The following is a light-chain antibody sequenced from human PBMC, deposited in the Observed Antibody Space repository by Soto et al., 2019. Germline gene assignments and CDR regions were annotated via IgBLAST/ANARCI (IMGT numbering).Light chain of an antibody. Sequence: EIVLTQTPLSLSVTPGLPASISCKSSESLADWGGSNFLYWYLQRPGQPRKLLMYEVSHRFSGVPYGFSGSGSWTDFTLKFRWVEADDGGIYYCMQSLLISNTSGQETKLEIK. CDR1: ESLADWGGSNF. J-gene: IGKJ2*01. V-gene: IGKV2D-29*01. CDR2: EVS. CDR3: MQSLLISNT.